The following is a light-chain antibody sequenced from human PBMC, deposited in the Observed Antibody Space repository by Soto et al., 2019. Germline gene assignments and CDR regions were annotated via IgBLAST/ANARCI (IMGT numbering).Light chain of an antibody. CDR3: GTWDSSLQTVV. CDR1: SSNIGGNY. CDR2: DNR. Sequence: QSVLTQPPSVSAAPGQKVTISCSGSSSNIGGNYVSWYQQLPRAAPKLLIYDNRKRFSGIPDRFSGFKSGTSATLAITGLQTGDAANYYRGTWDSSLQTVVFGGGTKVTVL. J-gene: IGLJ2*01. V-gene: IGLV1-51*01.